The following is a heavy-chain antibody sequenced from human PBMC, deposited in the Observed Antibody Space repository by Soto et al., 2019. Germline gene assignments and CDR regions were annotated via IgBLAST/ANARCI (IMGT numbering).Heavy chain of an antibody. V-gene: IGHV4-39*02. CDR2: IFYSGST. CDR1: GGSISSSSYY. CDR3: ARDKITGLFDY. Sequence: PSETLSLTCTVSGGSISSSSYYWGWIRQPPGKGLEWIGSIFYSGSTYYNPSLKSRVTISVDTSKNQFSLKLTSVTAADTAVYYCARDKITGLFDYWVQGTLVTVSS. D-gene: IGHD2-8*02. J-gene: IGHJ4*02.